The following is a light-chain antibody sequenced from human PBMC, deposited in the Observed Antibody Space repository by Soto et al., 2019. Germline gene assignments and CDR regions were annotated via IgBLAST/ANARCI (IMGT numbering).Light chain of an antibody. V-gene: IGKV4-1*01. CDR3: HQYYRLPYT. CDR2: WAS. Sequence: DIVMTQSPDSLAVSMGERATINCKSSQRVLDSYNNKYYLAWYQQKAGQTPKLLIYWASTRESGVPDRFSGSGSGTDFTLTISSLQSEDVAVYHCHQYYRLPYTFGQGTKLEI. CDR1: QRVLDSYNNKYY. J-gene: IGKJ2*01.